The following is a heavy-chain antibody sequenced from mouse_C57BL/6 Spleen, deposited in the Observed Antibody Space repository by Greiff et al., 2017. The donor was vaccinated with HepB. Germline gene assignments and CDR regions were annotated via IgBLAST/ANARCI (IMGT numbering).Heavy chain of an antibody. V-gene: IGHV14-1*01. CDR2: IDPEDGDT. Sequence: VQLQQSGAELVRPGASVKLSCTASGFNIKDYYMHWVKQRPEQGLEWIGRIDPEDGDTEYAPKFQGKATMTADTSSNTAYLQLSSLTSEDTAVYYCTRDYGSSSFAYWGQGTLVTVSA. CDR3: TRDYGSSSFAY. CDR1: GFNIKDYY. D-gene: IGHD1-1*01. J-gene: IGHJ3*01.